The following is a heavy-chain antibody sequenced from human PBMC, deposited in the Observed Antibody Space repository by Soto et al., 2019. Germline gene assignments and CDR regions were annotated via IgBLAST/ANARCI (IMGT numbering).Heavy chain of an antibody. CDR1: GFTSSSYW. Sequence: SLRLSCAASGFTSSSYWMHWVRQAPGKGLVWVSRINSDGSSTSYADSVKGRFTISRDNAKNTPYLQMNSLRAEDTAVYYCARPLRGSGWYGYWGQGTLVTVSS. CDR2: INSDGSST. CDR3: ARPLRGSGWYGY. D-gene: IGHD6-19*01. V-gene: IGHV3-74*01. J-gene: IGHJ4*02.